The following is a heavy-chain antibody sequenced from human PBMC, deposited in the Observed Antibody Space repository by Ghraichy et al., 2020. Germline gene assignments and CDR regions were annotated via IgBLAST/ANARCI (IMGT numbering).Heavy chain of an antibody. J-gene: IGHJ3*01. Sequence: GGSLRLSCAASGFSFSGYWTSWVRQAPGKGLEWVGNIKPDGSEKFYVDSVKGRFSISRDNAKNSLSLQMNSLRAGDTAVYYCVRGDYFESSGYFIDAFDVWGQGTMVTVS. CDR3: VRGDYFESSGYFIDAFDV. V-gene: IGHV3-7*03. CDR1: GFSFSGYW. D-gene: IGHD3-22*01. CDR2: IKPDGSEK.